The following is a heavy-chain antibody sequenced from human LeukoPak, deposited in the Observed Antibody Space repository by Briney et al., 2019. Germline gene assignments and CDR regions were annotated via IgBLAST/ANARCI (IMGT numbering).Heavy chain of an antibody. J-gene: IGHJ5*02. D-gene: IGHD4-17*01. CDR3: ARRQTTVTSNWFDP. CDR2: INHSGST. CDR1: GGSFSGYY. V-gene: IGHV4-34*01. Sequence: SETLSLTCAVYGGSFSGYYWSWIRQPPGKGLEWIGEINHSGSTNYNPSLKSRVTISVDTSKNQFSLKLSSVTAADTAVYYCARRQTTVTSNWFDPWGQGTLVTVSS.